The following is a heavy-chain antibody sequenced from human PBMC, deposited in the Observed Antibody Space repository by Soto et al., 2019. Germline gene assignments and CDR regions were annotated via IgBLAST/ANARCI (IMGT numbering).Heavy chain of an antibody. CDR3: ARGTPSPLIVRSSRGPWFDP. CDR2: MYYGGRT. D-gene: IGHD2-15*01. J-gene: IGHJ5*02. CDR1: GGSISSYY. Sequence: SETLSLTCTVSGGSISSYYWSWIRQPPGKGLEWIGYMYYGGRTNYNPSLKSRVTISVDTSKMQVSLELSSVTAADTAVYFCARGTPSPLIVRSSRGPWFDPWGQGTLVTSPQ. V-gene: IGHV4-59*08.